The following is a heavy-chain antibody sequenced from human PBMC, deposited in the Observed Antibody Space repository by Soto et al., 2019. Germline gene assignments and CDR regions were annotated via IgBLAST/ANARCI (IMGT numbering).Heavy chain of an antibody. D-gene: IGHD1-1*01. J-gene: IGHJ6*02. Sequence: QVQLVESGGGVVQPGRSLRLSCAASGFIFKHHAMHWVRQAAGKGLEWVAQIWYDGSHTYYTDSVKGRFTISRDNLKDMGDLQMDSLRAEDTAVYYCARDGQQLAPYAMDVWGQGTTVTVSS. CDR2: IWYDGSHT. CDR3: ARDGQQLAPYAMDV. CDR1: GFIFKHHA. V-gene: IGHV3-33*01.